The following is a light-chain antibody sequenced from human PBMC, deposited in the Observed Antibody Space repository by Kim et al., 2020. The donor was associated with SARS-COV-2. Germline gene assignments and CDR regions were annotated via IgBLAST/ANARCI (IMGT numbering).Light chain of an antibody. CDR3: GSYTGSNNFAV. V-gene: IGLV2-8*01. CDR1: SSDVGGYTS. J-gene: IGLJ2*01. CDR2: DVN. Sequence: QSVTTSCAGTSSDVGGYTSVSRYKHHPGKAPKLMIYDVNKRPSGIPDRFSGSKSGKTASLTVSGLQAEDEADYYCGSYTGSNNFAVFGGGTQLTV.